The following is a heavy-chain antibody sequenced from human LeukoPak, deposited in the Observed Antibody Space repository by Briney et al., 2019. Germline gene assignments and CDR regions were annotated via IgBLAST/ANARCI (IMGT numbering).Heavy chain of an antibody. D-gene: IGHD4-17*01. J-gene: IGHJ4*02. CDR2: ISDSSRKI. CDR3: ARGPYGDYIDAFDY. V-gene: IGHV3-48*01. Sequence: PGGSLRLSCAASGFTFSTYSMNWVRQAPGKGLEWVSYISDSSRKIYYADSVKGRLTISRDNAKNSLYLQMNSLRAEDTAVYYCARGPYGDYIDAFDYWGQGTLVTVSS. CDR1: GFTFSTYS.